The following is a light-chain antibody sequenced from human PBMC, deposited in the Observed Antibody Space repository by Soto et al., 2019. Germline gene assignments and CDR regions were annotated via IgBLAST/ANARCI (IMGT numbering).Light chain of an antibody. CDR1: QSLLHSNGYNY. J-gene: IGKJ1*01. CDR3: MQPLQSWT. V-gene: IGKV2-28*01. Sequence: DIVMTQSPLSLPVTPGEPASISCRSSQSLLHSNGYNYLDWYLQKPGQSPQLLIYLGSNRASGVPDRCSGSGSGTDFTLKISRVEAEDVGVYYCMQPLQSWTFGRGTKVEIK. CDR2: LGS.